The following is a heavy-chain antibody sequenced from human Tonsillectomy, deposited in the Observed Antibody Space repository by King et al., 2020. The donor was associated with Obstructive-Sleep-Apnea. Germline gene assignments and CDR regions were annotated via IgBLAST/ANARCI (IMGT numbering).Heavy chain of an antibody. CDR1: GLTFSNYA. V-gene: IGHV3-23*04. J-gene: IGHJ4*02. CDR3: AKNRGYCSGGSCYGDY. D-gene: IGHD2-15*01. CDR2: ISGRGGST. Sequence: DVQLVESGGGLVQPGGSLRLSCAASGLTFSNYAMSWVRQAPGKGLEWASTISGRGGSTFYADSGQGRFTVSRDTSTNTLYLQMNSLRAEDTAVYYCAKNRGYCSGGSCYGDYWGQGTLVTVSS.